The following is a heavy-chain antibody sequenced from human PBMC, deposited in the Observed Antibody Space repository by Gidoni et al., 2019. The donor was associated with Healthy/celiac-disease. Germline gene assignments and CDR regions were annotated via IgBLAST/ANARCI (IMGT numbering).Heavy chain of an antibody. CDR3: ARVSYDSSGYYSLIDY. D-gene: IGHD3-22*01. J-gene: IGHJ4*02. V-gene: IGHV4-59*01. CDR1: GGSISSYY. CDR2: IYYSGST. Sequence: QVQLQESGPGLVKPSETLSLTCTVSGGSISSYYWSWIRQPPGKGLEWIGYIYYSGSTNYNPSLKSRVTISVDTSKNQFSLKLSSVTAADTAVYYCARVSYDSSGYYSLIDYWGQGTLVTVSS.